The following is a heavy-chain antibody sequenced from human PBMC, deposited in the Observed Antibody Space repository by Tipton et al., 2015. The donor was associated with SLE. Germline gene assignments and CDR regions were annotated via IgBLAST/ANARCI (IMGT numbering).Heavy chain of an antibody. CDR2: INQSGST. CDR3: ARVYSSGWYNAFDI. Sequence: TLSLTCAVYGGSFSGYYWSWIRQPPGKGLEWIGEINQSGSTNYNPSLKSRVTISVDTSKNQFSLKLSSVTAADTAVYYCARVYSSGWYNAFDIWGQGTMVTVSS. CDR1: GGSFSGYY. D-gene: IGHD6-19*01. V-gene: IGHV4-34*01. J-gene: IGHJ3*02.